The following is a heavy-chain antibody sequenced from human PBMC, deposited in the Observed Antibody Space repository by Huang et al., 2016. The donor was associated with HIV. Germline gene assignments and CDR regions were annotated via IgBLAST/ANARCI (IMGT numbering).Heavy chain of an antibody. CDR2: INSDGSSS. V-gene: IGHV3-74*01. CDR1: GFTFSSYW. J-gene: IGHJ4*02. CDR3: VRDPRIQSWLNYFDY. Sequence: EVQLVESGGGLVQPGGSLRLSCAASGFTFSSYWMHWVRQAPGKGRVWVSRINSDGSSSGSADSVKGRFTIYRDNAKNTLYLQMNSLRAEDTAVYYCVRDPRIQSWLNYFDYWGQGTLVSVSS. D-gene: IGHD3-22*01.